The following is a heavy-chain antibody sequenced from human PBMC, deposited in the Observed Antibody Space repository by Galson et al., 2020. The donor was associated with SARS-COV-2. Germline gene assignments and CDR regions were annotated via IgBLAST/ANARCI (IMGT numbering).Heavy chain of an antibody. J-gene: IGHJ4*02. CDR3: GRGADYVWGTYPMDY. CDR1: GYTFTSYG. D-gene: IGHD3-16*01. V-gene: IGHV1-18*04. Sequence: ASVQVSCKASGYTFTSYGITWVRQAPGEGLEWMGWISAYNGHTNYTHKFQDRIMMTIDTSTSTAYMELRSLRSDDTAVYYCGRGADYVWGTYPMDYCGQGTLVSVGS. CDR2: ISAYNGHT.